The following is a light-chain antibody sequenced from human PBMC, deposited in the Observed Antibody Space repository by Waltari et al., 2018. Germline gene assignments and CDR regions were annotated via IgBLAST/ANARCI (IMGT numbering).Light chain of an antibody. CDR1: ALPKQY. Sequence: SYELTQPPSVSVSPGQTARIPCSGDALPKQYAFWYQQKQGQAPVLIIDKDTQRPSGNPERFSGSSSGTTVTMTISGVQAEDEADYYCLSADSSGTSKVFGGGTKLTVL. J-gene: IGLJ3*02. CDR2: KDT. V-gene: IGLV3-25*03. CDR3: LSADSSGTSKV.